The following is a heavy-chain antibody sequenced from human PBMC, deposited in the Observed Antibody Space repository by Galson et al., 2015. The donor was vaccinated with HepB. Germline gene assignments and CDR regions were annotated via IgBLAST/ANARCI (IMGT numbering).Heavy chain of an antibody. CDR3: ARPVYSNYDSRFHP. D-gene: IGHD4-11*01. V-gene: IGHV1-2*02. Sequence: SVKVSCKASGYMFSDFFIHWIRQAPGQGLEWMGWIYPRSGATNYAQKFRGRVTMARDTSINTAFMDLNNLTSDDTAVYYCARPVYSNYDSRFHPWGQGTLVTVSS. CDR1: GYMFSDFF. CDR2: IYPRSGAT. J-gene: IGHJ5*02.